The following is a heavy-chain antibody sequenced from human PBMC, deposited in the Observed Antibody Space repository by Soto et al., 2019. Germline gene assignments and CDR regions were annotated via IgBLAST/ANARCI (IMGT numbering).Heavy chain of an antibody. CDR3: ARSGSSWNLREFDY. J-gene: IGHJ4*02. Sequence: SVKVSCKASDYTFTSYGIIWVRQAPVQGLEWIGWISVYNGNTNYAQKFRGRVTMTTDISTTTAYMEMRSLRSDDTAVYYCARSGSSWNLREFDYWGQGTLVTVSS. V-gene: IGHV1-18*01. CDR1: DYTFTSYG. D-gene: IGHD6-13*01. CDR2: ISVYNGNT.